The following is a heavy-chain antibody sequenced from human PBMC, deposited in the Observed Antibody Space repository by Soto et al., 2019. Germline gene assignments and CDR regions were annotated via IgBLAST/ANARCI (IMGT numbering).Heavy chain of an antibody. Sequence: QVQLVESGGGVVQPGRSRRLSCAGSGFSFSTYGMHWVRQAPGKGLEWVAVIWYDGSNENYADSVKGRFTISRDNSKNTLYLQMNSLRAEDTAVYYCARDSIEMATITPIDSWGQGTLVTVSS. V-gene: IGHV3-33*01. CDR1: GFSFSTYG. D-gene: IGHD5-12*01. CDR2: IWYDGSNE. CDR3: ARDSIEMATITPIDS. J-gene: IGHJ4*02.